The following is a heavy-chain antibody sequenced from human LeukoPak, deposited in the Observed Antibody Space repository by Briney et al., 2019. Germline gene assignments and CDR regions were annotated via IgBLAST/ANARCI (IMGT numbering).Heavy chain of an antibody. V-gene: IGHV1-18*01. Sequence: ASVKVSCKASGYTFTSYGISWVRQAPGQGVEWMGWISAYNGNTNYAQKLQGRVTMTTDTSTSTAYMELRSLRSDDTAVYYCAREYSGYDWGHFDYWGQGTLVTVSS. J-gene: IGHJ4*02. CDR3: AREYSGYDWGHFDY. CDR1: GYTFTSYG. D-gene: IGHD5-12*01. CDR2: ISAYNGNT.